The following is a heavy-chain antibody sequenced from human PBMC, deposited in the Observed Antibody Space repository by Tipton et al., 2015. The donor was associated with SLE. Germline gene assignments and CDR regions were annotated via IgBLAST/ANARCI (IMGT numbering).Heavy chain of an antibody. CDR3: AKRHSSSRRPVDY. D-gene: IGHD6-6*01. Sequence: SLRLSCAASGFTFSGFSMVWVRQAPGKGLEWVSYISSGSSTIYYADSVNGRFTISRDDAKNSLYLQMNSLRAEDTAVYYCAKRHSSSRRPVDYWGQGTLVTVSS. CDR2: ISSGSSTI. V-gene: IGHV3-48*01. J-gene: IGHJ4*02. CDR1: GFTFSGFS.